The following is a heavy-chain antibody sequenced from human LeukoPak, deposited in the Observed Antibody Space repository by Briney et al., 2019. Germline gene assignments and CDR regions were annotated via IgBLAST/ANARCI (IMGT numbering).Heavy chain of an antibody. Sequence: GASVKVSCKASGYTFTGYYMHWVRQAPGQGLEWMGWINPNSGATNYAQKFQGRVTMTRDTSSSTAYMDLSRLTSDDTAVYYCARDRSYTSSYYDYWGQGTLVTVSP. CDR2: INPNSGAT. D-gene: IGHD6-13*01. J-gene: IGHJ4*02. V-gene: IGHV1-2*02. CDR3: ARDRSYTSSYYDY. CDR1: GYTFTGYY.